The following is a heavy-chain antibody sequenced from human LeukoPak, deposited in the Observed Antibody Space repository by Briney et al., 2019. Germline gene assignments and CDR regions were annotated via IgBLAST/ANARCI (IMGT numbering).Heavy chain of an antibody. D-gene: IGHD3-9*01. CDR2: IYYSGST. CDR3: ARQNTYYDILTGYYSNSEYFDY. V-gene: IGHV4-59*08. CDR1: GGSISSYY. Sequence: PSETLSLTCTVSGGSISSYYWSWIRQPPGKGLEWIGYIYYSGSTNYNPSLKSRVTISVDTSKNQFSLKLSSVTAADTAVYYCARQNTYYDILTGYYSNSEYFDYWGQGTLVTVSS. J-gene: IGHJ4*02.